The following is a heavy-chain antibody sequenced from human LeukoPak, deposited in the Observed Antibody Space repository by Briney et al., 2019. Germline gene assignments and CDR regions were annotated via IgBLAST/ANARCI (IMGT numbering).Heavy chain of an antibody. V-gene: IGHV3-7*01. CDR2: IKQDGSEK. J-gene: IGHJ4*02. Sequence: GGSLRLSCAASGFTFSSYWMSWVRQAPGKGLEWVANIKQDGSEKYYVDSVKGRFTISRDNSKNTLYLQMNSLRAEDTAVYYCATAIAVVYFDYWGQGTLVTVSS. CDR3: ATAIAVVYFDY. D-gene: IGHD6-19*01. CDR1: GFTFSSYW.